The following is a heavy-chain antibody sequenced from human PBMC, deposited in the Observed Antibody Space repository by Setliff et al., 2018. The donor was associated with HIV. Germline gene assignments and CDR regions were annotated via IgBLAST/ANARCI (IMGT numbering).Heavy chain of an antibody. V-gene: IGHV1-8*01. CDR3: ARGVGAAGDY. J-gene: IGHJ4*02. D-gene: IGHD1-26*01. CDR1: GYTFTSKH. CDR2: MDPSSAAT. Sequence: ASVNVSCKASGYTFTSKHINWVRQATGQGLEWLGWMDPSSAATGYAQKFQGRVTLTRDTSRNTAYMELSSLTSDDTAGDYCARGVGAAGDYWGRGTQVGASS.